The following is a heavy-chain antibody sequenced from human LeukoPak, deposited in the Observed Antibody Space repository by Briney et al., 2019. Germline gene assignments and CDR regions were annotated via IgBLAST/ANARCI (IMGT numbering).Heavy chain of an antibody. Sequence: PSETLSLTCTVSGGAMNSYYWNWLRQPPGEGLEWIGYVDDSGTTKYDPSLKSRVTISVDTSKNQFSLNLSSVTAADTALYYCARTGSTYMGCFDYWGQGTLVTVSS. CDR1: GGAMNSYY. J-gene: IGHJ4*02. V-gene: IGHV4-59*01. CDR3: ARTGSTYMGCFDY. CDR2: VDDSGTT. D-gene: IGHD6-19*01.